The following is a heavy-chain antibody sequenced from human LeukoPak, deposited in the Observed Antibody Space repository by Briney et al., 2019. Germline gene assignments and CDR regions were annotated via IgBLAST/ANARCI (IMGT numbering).Heavy chain of an antibody. CDR1: GYTFTSYY. D-gene: IGHD4-23*01. V-gene: IGHV1-46*01. Sequence: RASVKVSCKASGYTFTSYYMHWVRQAPGQGLEWMGIINPSGGSTSYAQKSQGRVTMTRDMSTSTVYMELSSLRSEDTAVYYCARERVTGAFDIWGQGTMVTVSS. J-gene: IGHJ3*02. CDR2: INPSGGST. CDR3: ARERVTGAFDI.